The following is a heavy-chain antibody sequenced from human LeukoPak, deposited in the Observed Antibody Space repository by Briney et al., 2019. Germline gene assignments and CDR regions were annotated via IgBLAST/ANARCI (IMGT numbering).Heavy chain of an antibody. D-gene: IGHD2-8*01. J-gene: IGHJ1*01. V-gene: IGHV1-8*03. CDR2: INPNTGDT. CDR3: ASANFLH. CDR1: GYTFTDYY. Sequence: GASVKVSCKASGYTFTDYYIHWVRQAPGQGLEWMGWINPNTGDTAYAQKFQGRVTITRSTSLSTAYMELSSLGSEDTAVYYCASANFLHWGQGTLVTVSS.